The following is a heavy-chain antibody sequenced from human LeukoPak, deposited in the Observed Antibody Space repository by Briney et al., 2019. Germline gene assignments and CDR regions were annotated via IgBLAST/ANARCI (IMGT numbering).Heavy chain of an antibody. V-gene: IGHV3-33*01. D-gene: IGHD4-17*01. J-gene: IGHJ4*02. Sequence: GGSLRLSCAASGFTFSTSAMHWVRQPPGQGLGWVALIWSDENTRYYADSVKGRFTISRDNSKNTLSLQMNDLRADDTAIYYCARERRDYGNPIDYWGQGTLVTVSS. CDR1: GFTFSTSA. CDR2: IWSDENTR. CDR3: ARERRDYGNPIDY.